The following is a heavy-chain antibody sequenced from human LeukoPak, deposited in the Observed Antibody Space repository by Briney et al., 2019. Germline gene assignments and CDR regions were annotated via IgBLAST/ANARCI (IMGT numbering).Heavy chain of an antibody. CDR3: ARDWYSSSSRLGY. CDR2: INPNSGGT. J-gene: IGHJ4*02. CDR1: GYTFTGYY. V-gene: IGHV1-2*02. Sequence: AXVKVSCKASGYTFTGYYIHWVRQAPGQGLEWMGWINPNSGGTNYAQKLQGRVTMTTDTSTSTAYMELRSLRSDDTAVYYCARDWYSSSSRLGYWGQGTLVTVSS. D-gene: IGHD6-6*01.